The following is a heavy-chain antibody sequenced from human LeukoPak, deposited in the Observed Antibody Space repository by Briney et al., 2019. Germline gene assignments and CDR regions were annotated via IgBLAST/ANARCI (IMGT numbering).Heavy chain of an antibody. Sequence: GRSLRLSCAASGFIFSSYAMHWVRQAPGKGLEWVAVISYDGSNKYYADSVKGRFTISRDNSKNTLYLQMNSLRAEDTAVYYCARPARPYYYYYYMDVWGKGTTVTVSS. D-gene: IGHD6-6*01. CDR3: ARPARPYYYYYYMDV. V-gene: IGHV3-30*04. J-gene: IGHJ6*03. CDR2: ISYDGSNK. CDR1: GFIFSSYA.